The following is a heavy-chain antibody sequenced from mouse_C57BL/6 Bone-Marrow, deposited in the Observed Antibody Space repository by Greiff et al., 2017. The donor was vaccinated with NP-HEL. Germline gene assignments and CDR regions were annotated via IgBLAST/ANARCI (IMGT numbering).Heavy chain of an antibody. Sequence: VQLQQSGPELVKPGASVKIPCKASGYTFTDYNMDWVKQSHGKSLEWIGDINPNNGGTIYNQKFKGKSTLTVDKSSSTAYMEPRSLTSEDTAVYYCAIRCYGNWWFAYWGQGTLVTVSA. D-gene: IGHD2-1*01. V-gene: IGHV1-18*01. J-gene: IGHJ3*01. CDR1: GYTFTDYN. CDR2: INPNNGGT. CDR3: AIRCYGNWWFAY.